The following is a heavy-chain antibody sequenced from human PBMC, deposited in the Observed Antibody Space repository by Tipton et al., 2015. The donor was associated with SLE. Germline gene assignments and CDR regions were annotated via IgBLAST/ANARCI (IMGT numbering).Heavy chain of an antibody. D-gene: IGHD6-19*01. Sequence: SLRLSCAASGFTFSSYAMSWVRQAPGKGLEWVSAISGSGGSTYYADSVKGRFTISRDNSKNTLYLQMNSLRAEDTAVYYCARDSSGWGAFDIWGQGTMVTVSS. V-gene: IGHV3-23*01. J-gene: IGHJ3*02. CDR2: ISGSGGST. CDR1: GFTFSSYA. CDR3: ARDSSGWGAFDI.